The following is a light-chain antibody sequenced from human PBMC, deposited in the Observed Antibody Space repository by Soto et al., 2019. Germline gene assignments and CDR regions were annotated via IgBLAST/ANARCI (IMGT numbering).Light chain of an antibody. V-gene: IGKV1-5*03. CDR3: QQYNSAWT. J-gene: IGKJ1*01. CDR1: QSISTW. Sequence: DIQMTQSPSTLSASVGDSVTITCRASQSISTWLAWYQQKPGKAPKRLIYTASNLEGGVPSRFSGSGSGTEFTLTISSLQPDDFATYYCQQYNSAWTFGQGTKVEL. CDR2: TAS.